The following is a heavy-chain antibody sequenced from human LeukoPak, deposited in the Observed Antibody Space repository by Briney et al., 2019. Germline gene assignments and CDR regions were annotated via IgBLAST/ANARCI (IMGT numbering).Heavy chain of an antibody. CDR2: IYHSGST. CDR3: ASGAYSYYYMDV. CDR1: GYSISSGYY. J-gene: IGHJ6*03. V-gene: IGHV4-38-2*02. Sequence: SETLSVTCTVSGYSISSGYYWGWIRQPPGKGLEWIGSIYHSGSTNYNPSLKSRVTISVDTSKNQFSLKLSSVTAADTAVYYCASGAYSYYYMDVWGKGTTVTISS. D-gene: IGHD1-26*01.